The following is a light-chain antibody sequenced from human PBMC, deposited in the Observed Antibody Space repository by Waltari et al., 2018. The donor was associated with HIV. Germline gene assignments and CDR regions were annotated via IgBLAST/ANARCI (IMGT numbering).Light chain of an antibody. Sequence: VVTQSPAHLYVFPGGSATISCRASQSVSSNLAWYQQNPGQAPRLLIYDASTRATGIPARFSGGGSGTEFTLTISSLQSEDFAVYYCQQYNNWPPLTFGGGTKVEIK. CDR1: QSVSSN. J-gene: IGKJ4*01. V-gene: IGKV3-15*01. CDR2: DAS. CDR3: QQYNNWPPLT.